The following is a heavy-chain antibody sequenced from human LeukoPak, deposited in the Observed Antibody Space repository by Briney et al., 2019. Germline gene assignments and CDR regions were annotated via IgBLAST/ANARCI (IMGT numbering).Heavy chain of an antibody. D-gene: IGHD6-19*01. Sequence: GGSLRLSCVASGFIVSTNYMSWVRQAPGKGLEWVSLIYSGGNTNYTDSVKGRFTFSRDNSNNTLYLQMNSLRVEDTAVYYCARGEYGSGWYRDWGQGTLVTVSS. CDR1: GFIVSTNY. J-gene: IGHJ4*02. V-gene: IGHV3-53*01. CDR3: ARGEYGSGWYRD. CDR2: IYSGGNT.